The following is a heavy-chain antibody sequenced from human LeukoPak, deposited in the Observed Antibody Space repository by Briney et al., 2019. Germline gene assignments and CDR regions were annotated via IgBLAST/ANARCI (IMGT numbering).Heavy chain of an antibody. V-gene: IGHV3-74*01. D-gene: IGHD3-10*01. CDR3: ARSMVRGDI. J-gene: IGHJ3*02. CDR2: INSDGSST. Sequence: PGGSLRLSCAASGFTFVTYWMHWVRQAPGKGLVWVSRINSDGSSTSYADSVKGRFAISRDNAKNTLYLQMNSLRAEDTAVYYCARSMVRGDIWGQGTMVTVSS. CDR1: GFTFVTYW.